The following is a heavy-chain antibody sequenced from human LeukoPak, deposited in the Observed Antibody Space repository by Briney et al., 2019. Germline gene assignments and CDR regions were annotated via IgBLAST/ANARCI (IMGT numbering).Heavy chain of an antibody. CDR3: AREAAAGTFFFDY. Sequence: GASVKVSCKASGYTFTSYAMHWVRQAPGQRLEWMGGINAGNGNTKYSQEFQGRVTITRDTSASTAYMELSSLRSEDMAVYYCAREAAAGTFFFDYWGQGTLVTVSS. V-gene: IGHV1-3*03. D-gene: IGHD6-13*01. CDR2: INAGNGNT. CDR1: GYTFTSYA. J-gene: IGHJ4*02.